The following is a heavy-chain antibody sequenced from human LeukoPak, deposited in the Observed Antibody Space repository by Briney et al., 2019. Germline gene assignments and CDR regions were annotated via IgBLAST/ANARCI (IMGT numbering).Heavy chain of an antibody. CDR1: GFNFRSHE. CDR2: ISSSGFTI. Sequence: GGSLRLSCAASGFNFRSHEMNWVRQAPGKGLEWVSYISSSGFTIYYADSVKGRFTISRDNVDNSLFLQMTSLRAEDTAVYFCARGVEKLIVVDPAPMDVWGRGTTVTVSS. CDR3: ARGVEKLIVVDPAPMDV. J-gene: IGHJ6*02. V-gene: IGHV3-48*03. D-gene: IGHD2-2*01.